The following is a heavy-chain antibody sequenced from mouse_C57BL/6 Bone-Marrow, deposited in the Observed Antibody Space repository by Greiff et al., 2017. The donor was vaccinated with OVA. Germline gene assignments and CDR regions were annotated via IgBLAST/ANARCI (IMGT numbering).Heavy chain of an antibody. D-gene: IGHD1-1*01. V-gene: IGHV5-17*01. CDR1: GFTFSDYG. Sequence: EVNLVESGGGLVKPGGSLKLSCAASGFTFSDYGMHWVRQAPEKGLEWVAYISSGSSTIYYADTVKGRFTISRDNAKNTLFLQMTSLRSEDTAMYYCASYYGSSYVAYWGQGTLVTVSA. J-gene: IGHJ3*01. CDR3: ASYYGSSYVAY. CDR2: ISSGSSTI.